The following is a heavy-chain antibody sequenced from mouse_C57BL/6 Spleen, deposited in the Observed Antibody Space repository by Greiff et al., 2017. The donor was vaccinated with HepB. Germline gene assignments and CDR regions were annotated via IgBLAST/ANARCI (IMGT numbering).Heavy chain of an antibody. D-gene: IGHD4-1*02. Sequence: EVQLQQSGPGLVKPSQSLSLTCSVTGYSITSGYYWNWIRQFPGNKLEWMGYISYDGSNNYNPSLKNRISITRDTSKNQFFLKLNSVTTEDTATYYCASQLGRHFDYWGQGTTLTVSS. CDR1: GYSITSGYY. CDR3: ASQLGRHFDY. V-gene: IGHV3-6*01. CDR2: ISYDGSN. J-gene: IGHJ2*01.